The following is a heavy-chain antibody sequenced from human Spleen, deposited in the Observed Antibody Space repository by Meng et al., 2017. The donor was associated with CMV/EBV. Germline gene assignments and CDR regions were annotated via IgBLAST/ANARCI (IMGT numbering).Heavy chain of an antibody. Sequence: GESLKISCAASGFTFSSYWMSWVRQAPGKGLEWVANIKQDGSEKYYVDSVKGRFTISRDNAKNSLYLQMNSLRAEDTAVYYCARDPLLSSASCSYHDAFDIWGQGTMVTVSS. CDR1: GFTFSSYW. CDR2: IKQDGSEK. D-gene: IGHD2-2*01. J-gene: IGHJ3*02. CDR3: ARDPLLSSASCSYHDAFDI. V-gene: IGHV3-7*01.